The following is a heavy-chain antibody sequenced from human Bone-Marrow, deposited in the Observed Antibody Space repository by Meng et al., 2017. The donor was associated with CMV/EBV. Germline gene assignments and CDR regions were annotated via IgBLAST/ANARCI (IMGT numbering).Heavy chain of an antibody. CDR2: IKQDGSEK. V-gene: IGHV3-7*04. CDR1: GFTFSRYW. Sequence: GESLKISCAASGFTFSRYWMSWVRQAPGKGLEWVANIKQDGSEKHYVDSVKGRFTISRDNAKNSLYLQMNSLRVEDTAVYYCARGPRWLDPWGQGNLVTVSS. J-gene: IGHJ5*02. CDR3: ARGPRWLDP.